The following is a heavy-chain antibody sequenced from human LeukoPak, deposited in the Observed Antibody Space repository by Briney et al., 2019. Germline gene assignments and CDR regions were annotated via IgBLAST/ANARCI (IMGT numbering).Heavy chain of an antibody. CDR2: IRSSGSAI. CDR3: ARDLDWSFDY. Sequence: GGSLGLSCAASGFTFSDYNLNWVRQAPGKGLEWVSNIRSSGSAIFYADSVKGRFTVSRDNAINSLYLQMNSLRDEDTAVYYCARDLDWSFDYWGQGILVTVSS. J-gene: IGHJ4*02. CDR1: GFTFSDYN. V-gene: IGHV3-48*02. D-gene: IGHD3/OR15-3a*01.